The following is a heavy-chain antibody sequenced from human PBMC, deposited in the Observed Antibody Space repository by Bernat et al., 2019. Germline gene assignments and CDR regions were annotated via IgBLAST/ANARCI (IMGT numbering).Heavy chain of an antibody. CDR2: THYSGSA. V-gene: IGHV4-39*01. Sequence: QLQLQESGPGLVKPSETLSLTCTVSGGSISSNSHYWGWIRQPPGKGLEWIGTTHYSGSAYYNPSLKSRVTISAEASENQLSLKLNSVSAADTAVYYCARMDSGGNGCFGPWGQGTLVTVSS. D-gene: IGHD4-23*01. CDR3: ARMDSGGNGCFGP. CDR1: GGSISSNSHY. J-gene: IGHJ5*02.